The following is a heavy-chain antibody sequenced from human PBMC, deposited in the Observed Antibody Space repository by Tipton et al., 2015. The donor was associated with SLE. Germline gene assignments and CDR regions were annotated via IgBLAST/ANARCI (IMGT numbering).Heavy chain of an antibody. J-gene: IGHJ6*02. V-gene: IGHV3-11*01. CDR3: AKGGRGDYGDYGVGDYGMDV. D-gene: IGHD4-17*01. CDR2: ISSSGSTI. Sequence: SLRLSCAASGFTFSDYCMSWIRQAPGKGLEWVSYISSSGSTIYYADSVKGRFTISRDNAKNSLYLQMNSLRAEDTAVYYCAKGGRGDYGDYGVGDYGMDVWGQGTTVTVSS. CDR1: GFTFSDYC.